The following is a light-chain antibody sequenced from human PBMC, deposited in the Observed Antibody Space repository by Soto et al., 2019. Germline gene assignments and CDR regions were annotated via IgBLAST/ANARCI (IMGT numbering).Light chain of an antibody. J-gene: IGKJ2*01. CDR3: QQEVSSPFT. Sequence: FLLTQSPGTLSLSPGERATLSCRASQTVRGNYIAWYHQKPGQAPRVLIFEASKRATGTPERFSGSGSGTDFTLTISRLEPEDFAVFYCQQEVSSPFTFGQGTKLAI. CDR1: QTVRGNY. CDR2: EAS. V-gene: IGKV3-20*01.